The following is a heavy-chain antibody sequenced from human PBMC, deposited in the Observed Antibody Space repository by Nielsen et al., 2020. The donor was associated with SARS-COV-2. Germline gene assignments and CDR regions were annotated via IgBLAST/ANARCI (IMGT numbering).Heavy chain of an antibody. V-gene: IGHV3-23*01. J-gene: IGHJ4*02. CDR1: GFTFSNYA. D-gene: IGHD4-23*01. Sequence: GESLKISCAASGFTFSNYAMHWVRQAPGKGLEWVSGISGSRGTTYYADSVRGRFTISRDNSKKTLYLQMNSLRAEDTALYYCAREGGDYGGYYFDYWGQGALVTVSS. CDR3: AREGGDYGGYYFDY. CDR2: ISGSRGTT.